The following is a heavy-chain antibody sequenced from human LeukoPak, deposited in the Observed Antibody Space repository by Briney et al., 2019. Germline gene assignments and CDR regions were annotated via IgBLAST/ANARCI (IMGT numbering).Heavy chain of an antibody. D-gene: IGHD1-26*01. CDR1: GFTFSGHA. Sequence: GGSLRLSCAASGFTFSGHAMHWVRQAPGKGLEWAAVISSDGSRTYYADSVMGRFTISRDNSRNTLYLQMHTLRGEDTAAYYCAQDTAVGSSVGATSSWGQGTQVTVSS. CDR2: ISSDGSRT. V-gene: IGHV3-30*18. CDR3: AQDTAVGSSVGATSS. J-gene: IGHJ4*02.